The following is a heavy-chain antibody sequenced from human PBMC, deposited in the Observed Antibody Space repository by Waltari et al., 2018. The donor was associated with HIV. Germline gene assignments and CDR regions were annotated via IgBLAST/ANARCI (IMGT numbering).Heavy chain of an antibody. CDR3: ARDFWGGYYYGMDV. J-gene: IGHJ6*02. CDR2: ISRSSSYI. CDR1: GFTFSSSS. D-gene: IGHD3-16*01. V-gene: IGHV3-21*01. Sequence: EVQLVASGGGLVKPGGSLRLSVAASGFTFSSSSMNWVRQAPGKWLEWVSTISRSSSYIYYADSVKGRFTISRDNGKNSLYLQMNSLRAEDTAVYYCARDFWGGYYYGMDVWGQGTTVTVSS.